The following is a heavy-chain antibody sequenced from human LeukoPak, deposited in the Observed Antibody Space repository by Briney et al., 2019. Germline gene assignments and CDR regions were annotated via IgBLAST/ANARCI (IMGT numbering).Heavy chain of an antibody. CDR3: AKFLPTHIVVANYYFDY. V-gene: IGHV3-23*01. Sequence: PGGSLRLSCAASGFTFSSYAMSWVRQARGKGLEWVSPISGSGGSTYYADSVKGRFTISRDNPKNTLYLQMNSLRAEDTAVYYCAKFLPTHIVVANYYFDYWGQGTLVTVSS. J-gene: IGHJ4*02. D-gene: IGHD2-21*01. CDR1: GFTFSSYA. CDR2: ISGSGGST.